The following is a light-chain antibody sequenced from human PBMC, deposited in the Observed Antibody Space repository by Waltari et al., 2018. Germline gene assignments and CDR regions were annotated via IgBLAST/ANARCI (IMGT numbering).Light chain of an antibody. V-gene: IGKV3-20*01. Sequence: EIVLTQSPGTLSLSPGEIATLSCRASQSVSRALAWYQQKPGQAPRLLIDGASSRATGISDRFSGSGSGTDFSLTSSRLEPEDFAVYYCQHYVRLPATFGQGTKVEIK. CDR3: QHYVRLPAT. CDR1: QSVSRA. J-gene: IGKJ1*01. CDR2: GAS.